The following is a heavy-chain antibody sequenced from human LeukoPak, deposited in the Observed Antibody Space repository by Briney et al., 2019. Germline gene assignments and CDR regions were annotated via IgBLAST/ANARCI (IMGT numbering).Heavy chain of an antibody. Sequence: GESLKISCQGSGYSFTNYWIGWVRQMPGKGLEWMGIIYPGDSDTRYSPSFQGQVSISADKSISTAYLQWSSLKASDTAMYYCVRMLAATGSGFDYWGQGTLVTVSS. J-gene: IGHJ4*02. D-gene: IGHD6-25*01. CDR1: GYSFTNYW. CDR3: VRMLAATGSGFDY. CDR2: IYPGDSDT. V-gene: IGHV5-51*01.